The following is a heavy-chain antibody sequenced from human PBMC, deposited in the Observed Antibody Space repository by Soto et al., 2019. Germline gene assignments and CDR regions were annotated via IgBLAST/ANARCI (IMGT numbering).Heavy chain of an antibody. Sequence: ASVKVSCKASGYTFTSYGISWVRQAPGQGLEWMGWISAYNGNTNYAQKLQGRVTMTTDTSTSTAYMELRSLRSDDTAVYYCARDSLIVVVPAAIPPDYYYYGMDVWGQGTTVTVSS. CDR2: ISAYNGNT. V-gene: IGHV1-18*04. D-gene: IGHD2-2*01. J-gene: IGHJ6*02. CDR1: GYTFTSYG. CDR3: ARDSLIVVVPAAIPPDYYYYGMDV.